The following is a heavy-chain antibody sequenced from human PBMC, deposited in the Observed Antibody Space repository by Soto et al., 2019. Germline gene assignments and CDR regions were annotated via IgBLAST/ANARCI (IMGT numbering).Heavy chain of an antibody. CDR1: GFTFTRYS. CDR2: ISSTTNYI. CDR3: ARESEDLTSNFDY. V-gene: IGHV3-21*06. J-gene: IGHJ4*02. Sequence: VGSLRLSCAASGFTFTRYSMNWVRQAPGKGLEWVSSISSTTNYIYYGDSMKGRFTISRDNAKNSLYLEMNSLRAEDTAVYYCARESEDLTSNFDYWGQGTLVTSPQ.